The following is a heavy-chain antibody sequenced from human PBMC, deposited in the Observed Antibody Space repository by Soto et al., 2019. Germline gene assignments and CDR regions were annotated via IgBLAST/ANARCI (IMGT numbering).Heavy chain of an antibody. CDR2: IDWDDDK. CDR1: GFSLTTSGMC. V-gene: IGHV2-70*11. CDR3: YYCVLRMETDHYYGIDV. D-gene: IGHD3-10*01. J-gene: IGHJ6*02. Sequence: CGPTLVNPTQTLTLTCTFSGFSLTTSGMCVSWIRQPPGKALEWLARIDWDDDKYYSTSLKTRLTISKDTSKNQVVLTMTNMDSLTAEDSAVYYCVLRMETDHYYGIDVWGQGTTVTVSS.